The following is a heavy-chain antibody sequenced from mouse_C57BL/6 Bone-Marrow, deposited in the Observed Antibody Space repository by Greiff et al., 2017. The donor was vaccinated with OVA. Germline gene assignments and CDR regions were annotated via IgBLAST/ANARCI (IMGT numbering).Heavy chain of an antibody. CDR1: GFTFTDYY. V-gene: IGHV7-3*01. D-gene: IGHD1-1*01. J-gene: IGHJ3*01. CDR3: ARSESYGFAY. Sequence: EVQLVESGGGLVQPGGSLSLSCAASGFTFTDYYMSWVRQPPGKALEWLGFIRNKANGYTTEYSASVKGRFTISRDNSQSILYLQMNALRAEDSATYYCARSESYGFAYWGQGTLVTVSA. CDR2: IRNKANGYTT.